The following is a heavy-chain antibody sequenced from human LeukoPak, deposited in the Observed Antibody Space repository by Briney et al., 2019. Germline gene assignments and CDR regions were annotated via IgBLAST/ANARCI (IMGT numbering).Heavy chain of an antibody. V-gene: IGHV3-48*01. J-gene: IGHJ4*02. Sequence: GGSLRLSCAASGFTFSSYSMSWVRQAPGEGLEWVSYISSSSSTIYYADSVKGRFTISRDNAKNSLYLQMNSLRAEDTAVYYCAREEVATIIDYWGQGTLVTVSS. CDR2: ISSSSSTI. CDR1: GFTFSSYS. CDR3: AREEVATIIDY. D-gene: IGHD5-12*01.